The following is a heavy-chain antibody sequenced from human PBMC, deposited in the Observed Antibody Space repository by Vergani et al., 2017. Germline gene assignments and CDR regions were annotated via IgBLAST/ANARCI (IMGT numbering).Heavy chain of an antibody. CDR3: ARSREGSGWYYFDY. CDR2: ISSSSSYI. V-gene: IGHV3-21*01. J-gene: IGHJ4*02. Sequence: EVQLVESGGGLVKPGGSLRLSCAASGFTFSSYSMNWVRQAPGKGLEWVSSISSSSSYIYYADSVKGRFTISRDNAKNSLYLQMNSLRAEDTAVYYCARSREGSGWYYFDYWGQGILVTVSS. D-gene: IGHD6-19*01. CDR1: GFTFSSYS.